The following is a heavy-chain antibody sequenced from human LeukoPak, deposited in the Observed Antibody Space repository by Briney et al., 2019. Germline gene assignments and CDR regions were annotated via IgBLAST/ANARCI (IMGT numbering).Heavy chain of an antibody. Sequence: GGSLSLSCAASGFTVSSNYMSWVRQAPGKELEWVSLIFSGGTTYYADSVMGRFTISRDNSKNTLYLQMNSLRAEDTAVEYCARGGDGYNYAFYMWGQGTMVTVSS. CDR2: IFSGGTT. CDR3: ARGGDGYNYAFYM. D-gene: IGHD5-24*01. J-gene: IGHJ3*02. CDR1: GFTVSSNY. V-gene: IGHV3-53*05.